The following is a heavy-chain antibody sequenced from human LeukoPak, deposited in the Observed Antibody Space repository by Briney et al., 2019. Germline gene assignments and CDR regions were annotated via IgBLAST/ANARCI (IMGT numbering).Heavy chain of an antibody. CDR1: GGSVSSTNW. V-gene: IGHV4-4*02. CDR3: AREGGFYRPLDY. D-gene: IGHD6-25*01. CDR2: VHLDGRT. Sequence: SETLSLTCGVSGGSVSSTNWWTWIRQPPGKGLEWIGEVHLDGRTNFNPSLKSRLTMSVDLSENHVSLKLTSVTAADTSVYYCAREGGFYRPLDYSGQGTLVTVSS. J-gene: IGHJ4*02.